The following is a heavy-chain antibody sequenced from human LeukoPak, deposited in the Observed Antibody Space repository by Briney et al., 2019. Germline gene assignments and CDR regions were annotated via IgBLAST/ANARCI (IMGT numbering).Heavy chain of an antibody. CDR2: INHSGST. D-gene: IGHD3-10*01. Sequence: SETPSLTCAVYGGSFSGYYWSWIRQPPGKGLEWIGEINHSGSTNYNPSLKSRVTISVDTSKNQFSLKLSSVTAADTAVYYCARAKGRLYFDYWGQGTLVTVSS. CDR1: GGSFSGYY. V-gene: IGHV4-34*01. CDR3: ARAKGRLYFDY. J-gene: IGHJ4*02.